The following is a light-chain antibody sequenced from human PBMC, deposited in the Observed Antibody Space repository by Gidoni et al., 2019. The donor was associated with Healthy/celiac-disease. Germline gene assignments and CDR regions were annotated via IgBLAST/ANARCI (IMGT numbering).Light chain of an antibody. CDR3: NSRDSSGNHLV. V-gene: IGLV3-19*01. J-gene: IGLJ2*01. Sequence: SSELPQDPAVSVALGQTVRITCQGDSLRSYYASWYQQKPGQAPVLVIYGKNNRPSGIPDRFSGSSSGNTAALTITGAQAEDEADYYCNSRDSSGNHLVFGGGTKLTXL. CDR1: SLRSYY. CDR2: GKN.